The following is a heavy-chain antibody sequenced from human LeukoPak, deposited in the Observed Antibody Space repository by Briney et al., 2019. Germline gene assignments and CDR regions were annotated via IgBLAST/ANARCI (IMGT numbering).Heavy chain of an antibody. Sequence: PGGSLRLSCAASGFTFSSSAMSWVRQAPGKGLEWVSTISGSDSSTHYADSVKGRFTISRDNSKNTLYLQMNSLRAEDTAVYYCAKEKSVDFFDYWGQGTLVTVSS. CDR1: GFTFSSSA. J-gene: IGHJ4*02. D-gene: IGHD5-12*01. CDR2: ISGSDSST. V-gene: IGHV3-23*01. CDR3: AKEKSVDFFDY.